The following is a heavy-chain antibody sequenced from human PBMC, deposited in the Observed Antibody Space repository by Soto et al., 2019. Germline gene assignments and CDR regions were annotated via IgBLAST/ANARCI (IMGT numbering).Heavy chain of an antibody. V-gene: IGHV4-61*01. D-gene: IGHD1-26*01. CDR1: GGSVSSGIYH. CDR2: IFYSGST. CDR3: ARHHRSGTYSRNHYYYGPDV. J-gene: IGHJ6*02. Sequence: SDTLSLTCTVYGGSVSSGIYHWSWIRQSPGKGLEWVGHIFYSGSTNYGPSLKSRVTISVDTSKNQFSLTLTSVTAADTAVYYCARHHRSGTYSRNHYYYGPDVWGQATTVTVSS.